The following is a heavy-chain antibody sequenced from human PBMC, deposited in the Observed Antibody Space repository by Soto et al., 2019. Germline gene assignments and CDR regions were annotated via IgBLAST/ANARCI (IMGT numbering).Heavy chain of an antibody. CDR1: GFTFSTYS. D-gene: IGHD3-22*01. CDR3: ARSIETDSSGYYGPSVRSSPLY. J-gene: IGHJ4*02. CDR2: ISSSSSYI. Sequence: GGSLRLSCAASGFTFSTYSMKWVRQAPGKGLEWVSSISSSSSYIYYADSVEGRFTISRDNAKNSLYLQMDSLRADDTAVYYWARSIETDSSGYYGPSVRSSPLYWGQGTLVTVSS. V-gene: IGHV3-21*01.